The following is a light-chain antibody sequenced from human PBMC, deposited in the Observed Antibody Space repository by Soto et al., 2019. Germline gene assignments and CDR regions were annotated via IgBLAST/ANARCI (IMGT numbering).Light chain of an antibody. Sequence: EIVLTQSPGTLSLSPGERATLSCRASQSVSSSYLARYQQIPGQAPRLLIYGASSRATGIPDRFSGSGSGTDFTLPISRLEPEDFAVYYCQQYATSPPSFGGGTKVEIK. V-gene: IGKV3-20*01. CDR3: QQYATSPPS. CDR1: QSVSSSY. J-gene: IGKJ4*01. CDR2: GAS.